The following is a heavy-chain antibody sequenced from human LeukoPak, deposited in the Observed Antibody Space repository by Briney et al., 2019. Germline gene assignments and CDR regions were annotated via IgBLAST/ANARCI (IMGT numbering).Heavy chain of an antibody. D-gene: IGHD6-13*01. V-gene: IGHV1-24*01. CDR1: GYTLTELS. CDR3: ATAAAGTGQVVYY. J-gene: IGHJ4*02. CDR2: FDPEDGET. Sequence: ASVKVSCKVSGYTLTELSMHWVRQAPGKGLEWMGGFDPEDGETIYAQKFQGRVTMTEDTSTDTAYMELSSLRSEDMAVYYCATAAAGTGQVVYYWGQGTLVTVSS.